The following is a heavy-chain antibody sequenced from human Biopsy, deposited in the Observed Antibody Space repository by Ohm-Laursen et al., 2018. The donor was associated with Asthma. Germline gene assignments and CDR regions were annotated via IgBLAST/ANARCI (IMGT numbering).Heavy chain of an antibody. V-gene: IGHV1-58*01. CDR1: GVALSGYT. Sequence: VSSVKVSCKASGVALSGYTFEWVRRARGLGLGWIAGIGFASGATNYAQNFQDRLPVTRDMSAGSVSMELRGPSSTDTAVYYCAAGRTSLQGESLIWGQGTLVSVSS. CDR2: IGFASGAT. CDR3: AAGRTSLQGESLI. D-gene: IGHD2/OR15-2a*01. J-gene: IGHJ4*01.